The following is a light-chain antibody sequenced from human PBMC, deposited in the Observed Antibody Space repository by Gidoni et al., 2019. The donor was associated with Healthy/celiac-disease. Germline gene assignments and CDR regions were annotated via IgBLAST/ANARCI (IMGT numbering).Light chain of an antibody. CDR2: ASS. J-gene: IGKJ4*01. Sequence: EIVFTQPPATLSLSPGERATLSCRDSESVSSYLAWYPQKPGQDPRLLIYASSNRSAGLPARFSGSGSGTDFSLTISSLEPEDFAVYYCQQRSNWPLTFGGGTKVEIK. CDR3: QQRSNWPLT. CDR1: ESVSSY. V-gene: IGKV3-11*01.